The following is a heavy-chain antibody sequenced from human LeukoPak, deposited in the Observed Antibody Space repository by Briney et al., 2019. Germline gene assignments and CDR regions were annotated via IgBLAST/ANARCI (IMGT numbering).Heavy chain of an antibody. CDR1: GGSFSGYY. Sequence: PSQTLSLTCAVSGGSFSGYYWSWIRRPPGKGLEWIGEFNHSGITNYKPSLKSRLTISVDTSKNQFSLKLNSVTAADTAVYYCAREDGSGSYYTSGAFDIWGQGTMVTVSS. V-gene: IGHV4-34*01. D-gene: IGHD3-10*01. J-gene: IGHJ3*02. CDR3: AREDGSGSYYTSGAFDI. CDR2: FNHSGIT.